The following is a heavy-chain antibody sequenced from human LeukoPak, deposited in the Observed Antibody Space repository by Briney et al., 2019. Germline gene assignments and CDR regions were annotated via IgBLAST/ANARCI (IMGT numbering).Heavy chain of an antibody. CDR1: GFTFSRLW. D-gene: IGHD4-17*01. V-gene: IGHV3-7*01. CDR2: INEDGSVE. Sequence: GGSLRLSCTASGFTFSRLWMSWVRQAPGKGLEWVAKINEDGSVEYYVDSVKGRVTISRDDSRNTVYLEMKSLRVEDTAVYYCARENYGDSGGLDYWGRGTLVTVS. J-gene: IGHJ4*02. CDR3: ARENYGDSGGLDY.